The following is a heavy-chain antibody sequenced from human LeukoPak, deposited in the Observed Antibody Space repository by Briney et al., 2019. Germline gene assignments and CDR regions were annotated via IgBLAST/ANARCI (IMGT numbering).Heavy chain of an antibody. CDR2: ISAYSGNT. J-gene: IGHJ3*02. Sequence: ASVTASCKASVYSFSDSGINWVRQAPGQRLEWMGWISAYSGNTYFAQKFQGRVTLTTDTSTSTGCMELRTLRSDDTAVYYCARGENPLDAFDIWGQGTMVTVSS. CDR3: ARGENPLDAFDI. V-gene: IGHV1-18*01. CDR1: VYSFSDSG.